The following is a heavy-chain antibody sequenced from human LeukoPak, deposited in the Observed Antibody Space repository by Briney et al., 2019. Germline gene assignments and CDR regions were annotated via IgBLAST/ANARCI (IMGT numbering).Heavy chain of an antibody. Sequence: GGSLRLSCAASGFIFSNYAMIWVRQAPGKGLERVSSIRSKTATTYYADSVKGRSTIFRDNSKNMVYLQTNSVRVEDTAVYFCAKGHIDGDDYYYFDSWGQGTLVTVSS. D-gene: IGHD2-21*01. V-gene: IGHV3-23*01. CDR3: AKGHIDGDDYYYFDS. CDR2: IRSKTATT. J-gene: IGHJ4*02. CDR1: GFIFSNYA.